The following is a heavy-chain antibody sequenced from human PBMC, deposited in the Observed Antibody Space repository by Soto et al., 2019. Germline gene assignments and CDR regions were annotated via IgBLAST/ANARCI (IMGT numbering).Heavy chain of an antibody. CDR3: ASDTVYAWSFDY. J-gene: IGHJ4*01. CDR2: ISNSGSTR. V-gene: IGHV3-48*03. D-gene: IGHD2-8*01. CDR1: GFIFSDYE. Sequence: GGSPRLSCAASGFIFSDYEMTWVRQAPGKGLEWVAYISNSGSTRYYADSVKGRFTISRDNAKSSLYLQMNSLRAEDTAVYYCASDTVYAWSFDYWGHGTLVTVSS.